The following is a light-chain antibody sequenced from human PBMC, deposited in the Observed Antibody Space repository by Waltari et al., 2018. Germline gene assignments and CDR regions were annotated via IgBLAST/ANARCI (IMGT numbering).Light chain of an antibody. Sequence: ESVLTQTPGTLSLSPGERATLSCRASQSISSYLAWYQQKPGQAPRLLIYGGSSRATGIPDSFSGSGSVTDFTLTIIRLEPEDFAVYYCQQYGSSPLSFGGGTKVEIK. CDR3: QQYGSSPLS. CDR2: GGS. V-gene: IGKV3-20*01. J-gene: IGKJ4*01. CDR1: QSISSY.